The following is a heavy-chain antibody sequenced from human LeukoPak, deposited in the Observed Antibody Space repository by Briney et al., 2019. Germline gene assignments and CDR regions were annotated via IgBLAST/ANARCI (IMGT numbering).Heavy chain of an antibody. J-gene: IGHJ6*04. CDR3: AELGITMIGGV. V-gene: IGHV3-48*04. CDR2: ISSSGSTI. D-gene: IGHD3-10*02. CDR1: GFSFRSYG. Sequence: GRSLSLSCAASGFSFRSYGMHWVRQAPGKGLEWVSYISSSGSTIYYADSVKGRFTISRDNAKNSLYLQMNSLRAEDTAVYYCAELGITMIGGVWGKGTTVTISS.